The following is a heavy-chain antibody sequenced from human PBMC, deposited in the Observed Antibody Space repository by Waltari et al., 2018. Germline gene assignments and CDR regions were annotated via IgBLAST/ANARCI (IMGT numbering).Heavy chain of an antibody. CDR2: IYITGST. CDR1: GGSISSYY. Sequence: QVQLQESGPGLVKPSETLSLTCTVSGGSISSYYWSWLRQPAGRGREWIGRIYITGSTNYNPSLKSRVTMSVDTSKSQFSLKLSSVTAADTAVYYCARDDQEDVVGTSPHYYYGMDVWGQGTTVTVSS. CDR3: ARDDQEDVVGTSPHYYYGMDV. J-gene: IGHJ6*02. D-gene: IGHD5-12*01. V-gene: IGHV4-4*07.